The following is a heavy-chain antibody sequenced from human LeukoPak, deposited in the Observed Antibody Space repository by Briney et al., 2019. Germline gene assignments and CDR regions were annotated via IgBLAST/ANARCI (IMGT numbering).Heavy chain of an antibody. CDR2: IYHSGST. CDR1: GGSISSGGYY. Sequence: MSSQTLSLTCTVSGGSISSGGYYWSWIRQPPGKGLEWIGYIYHSGSTYYNPSLKSRVTISVDRSKNQFSLKLSSVTAADTAVYYCARQLGYCSGGSCYDGWFDPWGQGTLVTVSS. V-gene: IGHV4-30-2*01. D-gene: IGHD2-15*01. J-gene: IGHJ5*02. CDR3: ARQLGYCSGGSCYDGWFDP.